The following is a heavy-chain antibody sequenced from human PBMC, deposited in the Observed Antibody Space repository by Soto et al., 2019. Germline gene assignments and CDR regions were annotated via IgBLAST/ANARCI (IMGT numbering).Heavy chain of an antibody. CDR3: ARRTSSGWYTGGAFDI. V-gene: IGHV3-13*01. CDR1: GFTFSSYD. CDR2: IGTAGDT. D-gene: IGHD6-19*01. Sequence: EVQLVESGGGLVQPGGSLRLSCAASGFTFSSYDMHWVRQATGKGLEWVSAIGTAGDTYYPGSVKGRFTISRENAKNSLYLQMNSLGAGDTAVYYCARRTSSGWYTGGAFDIWGQGTIVTVSS. J-gene: IGHJ3*02.